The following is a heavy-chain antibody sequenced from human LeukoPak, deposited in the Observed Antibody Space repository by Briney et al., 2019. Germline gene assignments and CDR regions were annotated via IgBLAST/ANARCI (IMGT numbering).Heavy chain of an antibody. J-gene: IGHJ4*02. CDR2: IYYSGST. CDR3: ARESSSGWSDY. D-gene: IGHD6-19*01. CDR1: GGSISSYY. Sequence: SETLSLTCTVSGGSISSYYWSWIRQPPGKGLEWTGYIYYSGSTNYNPSLKSRVTISVDTSKNQFSLKLSSVTAADTAVYYCARESSSGWSDYWGQGTLVTVSS. V-gene: IGHV4-59*01.